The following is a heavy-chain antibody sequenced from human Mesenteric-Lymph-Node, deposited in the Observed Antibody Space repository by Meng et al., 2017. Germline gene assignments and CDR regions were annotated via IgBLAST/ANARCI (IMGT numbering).Heavy chain of an antibody. Sequence: SETLSLTCAVYGGSFSGYYWSWIRQPPGKGLEWIGEINHSGSTNYNPSLKSRVTISVDTSKNQFSLKLSSVTAADTAVYYCARVSEIGIALAGRSFFDYWGLGTLVTVSS. J-gene: IGHJ4*02. CDR3: ARVSEIGIALAGRSFFDY. CDR2: INHSGST. CDR1: GGSFSGYY. V-gene: IGHV4-34*01. D-gene: IGHD6-19*01.